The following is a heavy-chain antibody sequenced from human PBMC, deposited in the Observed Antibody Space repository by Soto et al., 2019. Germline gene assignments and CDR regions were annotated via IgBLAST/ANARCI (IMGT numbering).Heavy chain of an antibody. CDR3: TNTSGHSSTGADN. V-gene: IGHV2-5*02. CDR2: IFWDDDA. Sequence: QITLRESGPALVKPTQTLTLTCTFSGFSLSTNGVAVGWIRQPPGKALEWLALIFWDDDARYSPSLKSRLTSTKDTSKNQVVLIMTNMDPVDTGTYYCTNTSGHSSTGADNWGQGTQVTVSS. J-gene: IGHJ4*02. CDR1: GFSLSTNGVA. D-gene: IGHD6-19*01.